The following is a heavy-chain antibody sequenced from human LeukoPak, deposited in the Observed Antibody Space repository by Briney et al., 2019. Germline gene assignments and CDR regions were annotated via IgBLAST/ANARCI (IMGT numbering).Heavy chain of an antibody. Sequence: PGRSLRLSCAASGFTFSSYGMHWVRQAPGKGLEWVAVISYDGSNKYYADSVKGRFTISRDNSKNTLYLQMNSLRAEDTAVYYCAKESQWDRYFDYWGQGTLVTVSS. CDR2: ISYDGSNK. D-gene: IGHD1-26*01. CDR1: GFTFSSYG. J-gene: IGHJ4*02. CDR3: AKESQWDRYFDY. V-gene: IGHV3-30*18.